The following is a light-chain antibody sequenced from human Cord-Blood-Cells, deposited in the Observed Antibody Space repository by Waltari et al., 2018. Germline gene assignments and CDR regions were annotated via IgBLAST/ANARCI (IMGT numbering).Light chain of an antibody. CDR1: AFPKHY. CDR2: KDS. J-gene: IGLJ2*01. Sequence: SYELPQLPSVSVSPGQTARITCSGDAFPKHYAYWYQQKPGQAPVLVIYKDSERPSGIPERFSGSSSGTTVTLTISGVQAEDEADYYCQSADSSGTYVVFGGGTKLTVL. V-gene: IGLV3-25*02. CDR3: QSADSSGTYVV.